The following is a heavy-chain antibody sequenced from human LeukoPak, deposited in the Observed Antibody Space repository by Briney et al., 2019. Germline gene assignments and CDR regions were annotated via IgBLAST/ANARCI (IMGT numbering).Heavy chain of an antibody. CDR2: IIPIFGTA. V-gene: IGHV1-69*05. J-gene: IGHJ3*02. CDR1: GGTFSSYA. Sequence: ASVKVSCKASGGTFSSYAISWVRQAPGQGLEWMGGIIPIFGTANYAQKFQGRVMITTDESTSTAYMELSSLRSEDTALYYCAKAASMKAFDIWGQGTMVTVSS. CDR3: AKAASMKAFDI.